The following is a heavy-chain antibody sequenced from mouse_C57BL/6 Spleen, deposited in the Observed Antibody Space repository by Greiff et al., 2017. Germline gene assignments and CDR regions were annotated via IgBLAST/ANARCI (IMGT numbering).Heavy chain of an antibody. CDR2: IDPSDSYT. V-gene: IGHV1-59*01. D-gene: IGHD1-1*01. CDR3: ARRYGSSYVYYAMDY. J-gene: IGHJ4*01. CDR1: GYTFTSYW. Sequence: QVQLQQPGAELVRPGTSVKLSCKASGYTFTSYWMHWVKQRPGQGLEWIGVIDPSDSYTNYNQKFKGKATLTVDTSSSTAYMQLSSLTSEDSAVYYCARRYGSSYVYYAMDYWGQGTSVTVSS.